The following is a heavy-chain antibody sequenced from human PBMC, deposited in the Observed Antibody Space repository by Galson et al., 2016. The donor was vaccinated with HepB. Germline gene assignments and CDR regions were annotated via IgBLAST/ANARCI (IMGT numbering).Heavy chain of an antibody. J-gene: IGHJ6*02. Sequence: SLRLSCAASGFTFSSYDMHWVRQAPGKGLEWVAVIWYDGSDKYYADSVKGRFIIPRDNSKSTLCLQLNSLRAEDTAVYYCARDREGGRHGMDVWGQGTTVTVSS. CDR3: ARDREGGRHGMDV. CDR2: IWYDGSDK. V-gene: IGHV3-33*08. CDR1: GFTFSSYD. D-gene: IGHD1-26*01.